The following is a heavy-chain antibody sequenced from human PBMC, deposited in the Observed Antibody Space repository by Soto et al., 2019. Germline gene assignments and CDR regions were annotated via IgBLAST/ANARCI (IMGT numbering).Heavy chain of an antibody. D-gene: IGHD3-9*01. CDR1: GFTVSSNY. CDR2: IYSGGST. Sequence: GGSLRLSCAASGFTVSSNYMSWVRQAPGKGLEWVSVIYSGGSTYYADSVKGRFTISRDNSKNTLYLQMNSLRAEDTAVYYCARFGRNYDILTGTHWDGMDVWGQGTTVTVSS. CDR3: ARFGRNYDILTGTHWDGMDV. J-gene: IGHJ6*02. V-gene: IGHV3-53*01.